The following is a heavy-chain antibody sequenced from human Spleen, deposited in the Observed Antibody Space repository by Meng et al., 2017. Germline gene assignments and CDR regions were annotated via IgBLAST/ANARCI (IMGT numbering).Heavy chain of an antibody. CDR3: TKDLGVVNAALGY. CDR1: RFTFCNYA. CDR2: ISYDGTNK. D-gene: IGHD3-3*01. V-gene: IGHV3-30*04. Sequence: GESLKISCAASRFTFCNYAMHWVRQAPGKGLGWGALISYDGTNKYYADSVKGRFTISRDNAKNSLFLQMNRLRAEDTALYYGTKDLGVVNAALGYWGQGTLVTVSS. J-gene: IGHJ4*02.